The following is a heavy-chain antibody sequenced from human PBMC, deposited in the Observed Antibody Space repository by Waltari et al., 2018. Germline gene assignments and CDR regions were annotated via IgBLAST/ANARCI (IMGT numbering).Heavy chain of an antibody. CDR1: GGSISSYY. CDR3: ARGRTSGSDAFDI. CDR2: IYYSGST. V-gene: IGHV4-59*01. J-gene: IGHJ3*02. Sequence: QVQLQESGPGLVKPSETLSLTCTVSGGSISSYYWSWIRQPPGKGLEWIWYIYYSGSTNYNPSLKSRVTISVDTSKNQFSLKLSSVTAADTAVYYCARGRTSGSDAFDIWGQGTMVTVSS. D-gene: IGHD6-19*01.